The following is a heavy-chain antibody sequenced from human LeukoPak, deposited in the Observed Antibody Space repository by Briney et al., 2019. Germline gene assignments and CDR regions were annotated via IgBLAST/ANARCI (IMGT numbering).Heavy chain of an antibody. D-gene: IGHD6-13*01. V-gene: IGHV3-7*01. CDR3: ARAPKGSSWPYYYYYMDV. CDR2: IKQDGSEK. Sequence: GGSLRLSCAASGFTFSSYSMNWVRQAPGKGLEWVANIKQDGSEKYYVDSVKGRFTISRDNAKNSLYLQMNSLRAEDTAVYYCARAPKGSSWPYYYYYMDVWGKGTTVTISS. CDR1: GFTFSSYS. J-gene: IGHJ6*03.